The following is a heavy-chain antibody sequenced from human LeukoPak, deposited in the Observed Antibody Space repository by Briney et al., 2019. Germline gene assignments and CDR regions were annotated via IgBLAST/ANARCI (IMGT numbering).Heavy chain of an antibody. CDR1: GFTFSSYS. CDR2: ISSSSSYI. V-gene: IGHV3-21*01. J-gene: IGHJ5*02. Sequence: GGSLRLSCAASGFTFSSYSMNWVRQAPGKGLEWVSSISSSSSYIYYADSVKGRFTISRDNAKNSLYLQMNSLRAEDTAVYYCARDGDSSSWYRTGKSGINWFDPWGQGTLVTVSS. D-gene: IGHD6-13*01. CDR3: ARDGDSSSWYRTGKSGINWFDP.